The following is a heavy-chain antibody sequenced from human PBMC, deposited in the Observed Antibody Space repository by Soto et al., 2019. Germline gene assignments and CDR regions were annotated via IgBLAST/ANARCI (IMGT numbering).Heavy chain of an antibody. CDR1: GFTFISYA. CDR2: ISGSGGST. CDR3: AKAPDYYYDRSNYFDY. J-gene: IGHJ4*02. V-gene: IGHV3-23*01. D-gene: IGHD3-22*01. Sequence: LRLSCAASGFTFISYAMSWVRQAPGKGLEWVSAISGSGGSTYYADSVKGRFTISRDNSKNTLYLQMNSLRAEDTAVYYCAKAPDYYYDRSNYFDYRGQGTLVTVSS.